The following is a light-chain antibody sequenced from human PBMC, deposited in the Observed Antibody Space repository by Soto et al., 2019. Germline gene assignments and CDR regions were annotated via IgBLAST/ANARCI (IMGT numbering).Light chain of an antibody. CDR3: QQYGSSHT. CDR1: QSVSSDY. CDR2: GAS. J-gene: IGKJ5*01. Sequence: EILLTQSPGTLSLSPGERATLSCRASQSVSSDYFAWSQKKPHQAPRLLIFGASTRATGIPDRLSGSGAGADFNLTISRPEPADFGVYYCQQYGSSHTFGQGTRLEIK. V-gene: IGKV3-20*01.